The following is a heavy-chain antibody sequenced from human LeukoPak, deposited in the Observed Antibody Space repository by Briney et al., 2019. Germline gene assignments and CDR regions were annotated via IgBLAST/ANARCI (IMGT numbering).Heavy chain of an antibody. Sequence: ASVKVSCKASGYTFTGYYMHWVRQAPGQGLEWMGWINPNSGGTNYAQKFQGWVTMTRDTSISTAYMELSRLRSDDTAVYYCARGVGKKGRYCSGGSCYPVPDALDIWGQGTMVTVSS. CDR2: INPNSGGT. CDR1: GYTFTGYY. CDR3: ARGVGKKGRYCSGGSCYPVPDALDI. V-gene: IGHV1-2*04. D-gene: IGHD2-15*01. J-gene: IGHJ3*02.